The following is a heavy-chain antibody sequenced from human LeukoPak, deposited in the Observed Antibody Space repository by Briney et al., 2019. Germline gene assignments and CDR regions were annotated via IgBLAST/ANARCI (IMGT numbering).Heavy chain of an antibody. CDR2: MFHSGST. V-gene: IGHV4-39*01. J-gene: IGHJ5*02. Sequence: LETLSLTCTVSGGSISTSSYYWGWIRQPPGKGLEWIGSMFHSGSTYDNPSLRSRVTISVDTSKNQFSLKLSSVTAADTAVYYCARAYGSGSYFHWFDPWGQGTLVTVSS. CDR3: ARAYGSGSYFHWFDP. CDR1: GGSISTSSYY. D-gene: IGHD3-10*01.